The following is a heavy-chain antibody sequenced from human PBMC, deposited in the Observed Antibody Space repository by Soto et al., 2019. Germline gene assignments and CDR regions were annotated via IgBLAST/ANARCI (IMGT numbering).Heavy chain of an antibody. Sequence: EVQLLESGGGLVQPGGSLRLSCAASGFTCSTYAMNWVRQAPGNGLEWVSAISGSGGSIHYADSVKGLFTISRDNSKNTLYLQMNSLRDEDTAVYHCGKGYWKGDVWGQGTRVTVSS. CDR3: GKGYWKGDV. D-gene: IGHD1-1*01. J-gene: IGHJ6*02. V-gene: IGHV3-23*01. CDR2: ISGSGGSI. CDR1: GFTCSTYA.